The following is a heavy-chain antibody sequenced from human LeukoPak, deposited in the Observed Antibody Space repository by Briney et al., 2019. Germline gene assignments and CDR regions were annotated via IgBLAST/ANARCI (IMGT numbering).Heavy chain of an antibody. CDR3: AKDPYYYGSGST. CDR1: GFTFSSYA. CDR2: ISGSGGST. J-gene: IGHJ4*02. D-gene: IGHD3-10*01. Sequence: GGSLRLSCAASGFTFSSYAMSWVRQAPGKGLEWVSAISGSGGSTYYADSVKGRFTISRDNSKNTLYPQMNSLRAEDTAVYYCAKDPYYYGSGSTWGQGTLVTVSS. V-gene: IGHV3-23*01.